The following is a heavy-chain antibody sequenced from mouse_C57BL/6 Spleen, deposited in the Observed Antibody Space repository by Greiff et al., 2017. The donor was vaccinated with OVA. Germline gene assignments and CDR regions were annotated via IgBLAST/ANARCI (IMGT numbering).Heavy chain of an antibody. J-gene: IGHJ1*03. CDR1: GYAFSSSW. CDR3: ARGLQGWYFDV. D-gene: IGHD3-1*01. V-gene: IGHV1-82*01. CDR2: IYPGDGDT. Sequence: VQLKQSGPELVKPGASVKISCKASGYAFSSSWMNWVKQRPGKGLEWIGRIYPGDGDTNYNGKFKGKATLTADKSSSTAYMQLSSLTSEDSAVYFCARGLQGWYFDVWGTGTTVTVSS.